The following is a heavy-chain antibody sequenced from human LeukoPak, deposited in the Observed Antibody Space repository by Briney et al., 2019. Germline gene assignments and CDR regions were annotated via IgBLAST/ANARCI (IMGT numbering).Heavy chain of an antibody. CDR1: GYSFNAYY. CDR2: IYPGDSDT. J-gene: IGHJ4*02. CDR3: ARREGQADY. Sequence: GESLKISCKGSGYSFNAYYIAWVRQMPGKDLEWMGAIYPGDSDTTYSPSLQGQVTISADKSATTAYLQWNSLKASDTAIYYCARREGQADYWGQGTLVTVSS. V-gene: IGHV5-51*01.